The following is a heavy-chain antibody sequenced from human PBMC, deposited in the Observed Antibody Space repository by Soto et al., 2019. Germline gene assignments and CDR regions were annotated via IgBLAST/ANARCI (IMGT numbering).Heavy chain of an antibody. CDR1: GVPISSSSW. CDR2: IYHSGST. J-gene: IGHJ4*02. Sequence: SETLSLTCTVSGVPISSSSWWTWVRQPPGKGLEWIGEIYHSGSTNYNPSLKSRVTISIDRSKNQFSLNLSSVTAADTAVYYCASGGGYQPFDYWAQGTLVTVSS. CDR3: ASGGGYQPFDY. D-gene: IGHD5-12*01. V-gene: IGHV4-4*02.